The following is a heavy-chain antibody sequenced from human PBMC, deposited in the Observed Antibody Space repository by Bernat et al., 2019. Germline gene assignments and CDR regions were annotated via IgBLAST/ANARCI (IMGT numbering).Heavy chain of an antibody. D-gene: IGHD3-16*01. J-gene: IGHJ4*02. V-gene: IGHV3-66*01. CDR1: GFTVSSNY. CDR2: IYSGGST. Sequence: EVQLVESGGGLVQPGGSLRLSCAASGFTVSSNYMSWVRQAPGKGLEWVSVIYSGGSTYYADSVKGRFTISRDNSKNTLYLQMNSLRAEDTAVYYCARAKRMGGFVYFDYWGRGTLATVSS. CDR3: ARAKRMGGFVYFDY.